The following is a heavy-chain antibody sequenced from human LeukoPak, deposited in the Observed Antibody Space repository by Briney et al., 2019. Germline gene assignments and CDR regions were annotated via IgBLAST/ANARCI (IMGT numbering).Heavy chain of an antibody. CDR2: ISGSGVST. Sequence: GGSLRLSCAASGFTFSDYYMSWVRQAPGKGLEWVSAISGSGVSTYYADSVKGRFTISRDNSKNTLYLQMNSLRAEDTAVYYCARSGSGSSWYYFDYWGQGTLVTVSS. V-gene: IGHV3-23*01. D-gene: IGHD1-26*01. CDR3: ARSGSGSSWYYFDY. J-gene: IGHJ4*02. CDR1: GFTFSDYY.